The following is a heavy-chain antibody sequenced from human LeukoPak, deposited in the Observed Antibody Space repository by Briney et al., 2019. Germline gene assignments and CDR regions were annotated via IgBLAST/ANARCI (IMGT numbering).Heavy chain of an antibody. D-gene: IGHD6-19*01. Sequence: GGSLRLSCAASGFTFSTFVMHWVRQAPGKGLEWVAFISNDGIIKYYADSVKGRFTISRDNSRNTLYLQMNSLRAEDTAVYYCARDLDTSGSANDAFDIWGQGTMVTVSS. CDR1: GFTFSTFV. CDR3: ARDLDTSGSANDAFDI. CDR2: ISNDGIIK. J-gene: IGHJ3*02. V-gene: IGHV3-30-3*01.